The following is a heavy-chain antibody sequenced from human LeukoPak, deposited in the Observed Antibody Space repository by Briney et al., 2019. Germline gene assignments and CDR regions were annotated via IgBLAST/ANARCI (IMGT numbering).Heavy chain of an antibody. J-gene: IGHJ4*02. CDR1: GFTFSSYA. V-gene: IGHV3-23*01. CDR3: ANDPYRGYSGYEADY. Sequence: GGSLRLSCAASGFTFSSYAMSWVRQAPGKGLEWVSAISGSGGSTYYADSVKGRFTISRDNSKNTLYLQMNSLRAEDTAVYYCANDPYRGYSGYEADYWGQGTLVTVSS. D-gene: IGHD5-12*01. CDR2: ISGSGGST.